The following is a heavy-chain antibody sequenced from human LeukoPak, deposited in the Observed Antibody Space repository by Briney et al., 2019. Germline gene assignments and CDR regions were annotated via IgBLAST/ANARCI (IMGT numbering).Heavy chain of an antibody. V-gene: IGHV1-58*02. Sequence: ASVKVSCKTSGFSFSNSAIQWVRQARGQGLEWVGWVIVGSGQTHSAQRFQDRVTISRDMSTNTAYLELRSLTSEDTAVYYCAAELYSGIFGRCYSFAYWGQGTLVTVSS. CDR3: AAELYSGIFGRCYSFAY. D-gene: IGHD1-26*01. CDR1: GFSFSNSA. J-gene: IGHJ4*02. CDR2: VIVGSGQT.